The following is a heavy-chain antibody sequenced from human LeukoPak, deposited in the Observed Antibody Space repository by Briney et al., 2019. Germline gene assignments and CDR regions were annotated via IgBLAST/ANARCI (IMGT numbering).Heavy chain of an antibody. CDR1: GGSISSYY. V-gene: IGHV4-59*01. CDR3: ARDGFGELSTDYFDY. Sequence: SETLSLTCTVSGGSISSYYWSWIRQPPGKGLEWIGYIYYSGSTNYNPSLKSRVTISVDTSKNQFSLKLSSVTAADTAVYYCARDGFGELSTDYFDYWGQGTLVTVSS. CDR2: IYYSGST. D-gene: IGHD3-10*01. J-gene: IGHJ4*02.